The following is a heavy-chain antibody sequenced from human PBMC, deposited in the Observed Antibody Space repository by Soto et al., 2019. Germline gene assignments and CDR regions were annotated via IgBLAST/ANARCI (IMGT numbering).Heavy chain of an antibody. CDR2: IYWNDDK. CDR3: AHSPWGAAPDY. V-gene: IGHV2-5*01. Sequence: ESGPTLVNPTQTLTLSCALSGFSVSARGVGVGWIRQPPGKALEWLAIIYWNDDKLYRPSLQSRLTITKDTSKTQVVLTMTNMDPVDTATYYCAHSPWGAAPDYWGQGTPVTVSS. J-gene: IGHJ4*02. D-gene: IGHD3-16*01. CDR1: GFSVSARGVG.